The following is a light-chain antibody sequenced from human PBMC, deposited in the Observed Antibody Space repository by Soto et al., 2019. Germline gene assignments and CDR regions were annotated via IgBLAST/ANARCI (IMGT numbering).Light chain of an antibody. CDR3: GTWDSSLSAVV. CDR1: SSNIGDND. V-gene: IGLV1-51*01. CDR2: DDT. J-gene: IGLJ3*02. Sequence: QSVLTQPPSVSAAPGQRVTISCSGKSSNIGDNDVAWFRHPPGTAPELLIYDDTKRPSGIPDRISGSKSGTSATLGISGLQTGDEADYYCGTWDSSLSAVVFGGGTKVTVL.